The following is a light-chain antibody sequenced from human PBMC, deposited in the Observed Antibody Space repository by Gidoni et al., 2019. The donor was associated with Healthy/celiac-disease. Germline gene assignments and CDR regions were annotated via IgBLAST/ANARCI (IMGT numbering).Light chain of an antibody. CDR3: QQYNNWPPWT. V-gene: IGKV3-15*01. CDR2: DAA. J-gene: IGKJ1*01. CDR1: QSVSSN. Sequence: ELEMTQSPATLSVSPGERATLSCRASQSVSSNLAWYQQKPGQAPRLLIYDAATRATGIPARCSGSGSGTEFTLTISSLQSEDFAVYYCQQYNNWPPWTFGRGTKVEIK.